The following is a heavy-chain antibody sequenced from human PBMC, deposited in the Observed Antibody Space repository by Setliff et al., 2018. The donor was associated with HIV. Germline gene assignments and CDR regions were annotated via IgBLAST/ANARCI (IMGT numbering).Heavy chain of an antibody. Sequence: GASVKVSCKASGYTFSGYYMHWVRQAPGQGLEWMGWINPNNGGTNYAQKFQGRVTMTGDTSISTVYMELSSLRSDDTAVYYCAREKRGSTWLYSSGGTVDYWGLGTLVTV. D-gene: IGHD6-25*01. J-gene: IGHJ4*02. CDR2: INPNNGGT. V-gene: IGHV1-2*02. CDR1: GYTFSGYY. CDR3: AREKRGSTWLYSSGGTVDY.